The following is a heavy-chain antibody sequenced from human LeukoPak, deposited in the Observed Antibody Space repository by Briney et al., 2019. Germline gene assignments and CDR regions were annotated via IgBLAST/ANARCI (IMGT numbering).Heavy chain of an antibody. J-gene: IGHJ5*02. CDR1: GYTFTSYG. Sequence: ASVKVSCKASGYTFTSYGISWVRQAPGQGLEWMGWISAYNGNTNYAQKFQGRVTMSTDTSTNTAYMGLRSLRFDDTAIYYCAKDWHILTGRNCFDPWGQGTLVTVSS. CDR3: AKDWHILTGRNCFDP. D-gene: IGHD3-9*01. CDR2: ISAYNGNT. V-gene: IGHV1-18*01.